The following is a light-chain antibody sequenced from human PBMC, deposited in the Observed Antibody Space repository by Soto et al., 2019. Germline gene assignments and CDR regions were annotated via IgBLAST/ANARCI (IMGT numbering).Light chain of an antibody. Sequence: QSVLTQPPSVSGAPGQRVTISCTGSSSNIGAGYDVHWYQQLPGTAPKLLIYGNSNRPSGVPDRFSGSKSGTSASLAITGLQAEDEADYYSQSYYSSLYGSQVFGTGTKLTVL. CDR2: GNS. CDR1: SSNIGAGYD. J-gene: IGLJ1*01. CDR3: QSYYSSLYGSQV. V-gene: IGLV1-40*01.